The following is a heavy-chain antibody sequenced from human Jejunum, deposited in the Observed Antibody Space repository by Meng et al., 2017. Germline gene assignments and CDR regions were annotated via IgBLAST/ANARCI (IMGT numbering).Heavy chain of an antibody. CDR2: IYYSGNT. CDR1: GCSISSSSYY. J-gene: IGHJ4*02. V-gene: IGHV4-39*01. D-gene: IGHD3-3*01. CDR3: ARSFWNYYYIDY. Sequence: QPQLQESGPGLVRPSETLSLICTVSGCSISSSSYYWGWIRQHPGKGLEWMGNIYYSGNTYNNPSLKSRATISVDTSKKQFSLKLSSVTAADTAVYYCARSFWNYYYIDYWGQGALVTVSS.